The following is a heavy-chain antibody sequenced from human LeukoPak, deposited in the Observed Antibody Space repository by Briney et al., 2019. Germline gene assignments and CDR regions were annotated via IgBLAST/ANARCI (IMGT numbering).Heavy chain of an antibody. V-gene: IGHV3-9*03. CDR2: ISWNSGSI. CDR3: AKSSGSGRGYYYYYMDV. D-gene: IGHD3-10*01. CDR1: GFTFDDYA. Sequence: HPGRSLRLSCAASGFTFDDYAMHWVRQAPGKGLEWVSGISWNSGSIGYADSVKGRFTISRDNAKNSLYLQMNSLRAEDMALYYCAKSSGSGRGYYYYYMDVWGKGTTVTVSS. J-gene: IGHJ6*03.